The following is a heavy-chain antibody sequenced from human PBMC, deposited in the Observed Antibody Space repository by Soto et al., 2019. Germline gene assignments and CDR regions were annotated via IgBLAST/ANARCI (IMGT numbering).Heavy chain of an antibody. CDR3: ASSIAARPGFYSYGMDA. CDR1: GGSISSYY. Sequence: SETLSLTCTVSGGSISSYYWSWIRQPPGKGLEWIGYIYYSGSTNYNPSLKSRVTISVDTSKNQFSLKLSSVTAADTAVYYCASSIAARPGFYSYGMDAWGQETTLTVS. CDR2: IYYSGST. D-gene: IGHD6-6*01. J-gene: IGHJ6*02. V-gene: IGHV4-59*01.